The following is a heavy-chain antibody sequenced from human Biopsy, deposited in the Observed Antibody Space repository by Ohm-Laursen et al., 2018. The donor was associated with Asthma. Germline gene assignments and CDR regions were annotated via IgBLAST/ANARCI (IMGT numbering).Heavy chain of an antibody. CDR3: VRDGTDDAFDI. CDR2: ISKDASTQ. CDR1: GFSFSNFA. D-gene: IGHD1-1*01. V-gene: IGHV3-30*01. J-gene: IGHJ3*02. Sequence: SLRLSCAASGFSFSNFAIHWVRQAPGKGLEWVGVISKDASTQDYADSVKGRFTTTRDNSKNTLDLQMNSLREEDTAVYYCVRDGTDDAFDIWGQGTVVSVSS.